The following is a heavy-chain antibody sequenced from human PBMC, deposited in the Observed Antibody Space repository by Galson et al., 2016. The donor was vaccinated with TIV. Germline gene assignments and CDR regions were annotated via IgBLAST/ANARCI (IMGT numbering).Heavy chain of an antibody. Sequence: SETLSLTCTVSGDSIGSSSFYWGWIRQPPGKGLEWIGSIYYGGSTYYNPSLKSRVTISVDTPKNQFSLKLRSVTAADTAVYYCARDGRTSIFGLPFYSPTFDYWGQGTLVTVSS. CDR1: GDSIGSSSFY. D-gene: IGHD3/OR15-3a*01. CDR3: ARDGRTSIFGLPFYSPTFDY. J-gene: IGHJ4*02. CDR2: IYYGGST. V-gene: IGHV4-39*07.